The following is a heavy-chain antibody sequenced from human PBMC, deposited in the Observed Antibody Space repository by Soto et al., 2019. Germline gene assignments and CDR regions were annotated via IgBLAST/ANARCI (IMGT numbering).Heavy chain of an antibody. V-gene: IGHV3-30-3*01. J-gene: IGHJ5*02. Sequence: QVQLVESGGGVVQPGRSLRLSCAASGFIFSTNAMHWVRQAPGKGLEWVAFISYDGSSKYYADSVNGRLTISRDSSENPLYLQMTSMRAEDTAVYYCTRADPTLTLSVFYPWGQGTLVTVSS. CDR3: TRADPTLTLSVFYP. CDR2: ISYDGSSK. D-gene: IGHD3-3*01. CDR1: GFIFSTNA.